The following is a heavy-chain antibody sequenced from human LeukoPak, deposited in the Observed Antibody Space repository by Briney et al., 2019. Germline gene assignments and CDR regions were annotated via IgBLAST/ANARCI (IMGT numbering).Heavy chain of an antibody. D-gene: IGHD6-6*01. CDR2: ISSNGGST. CDR3: LRQQLVWKAFDI. J-gene: IGHJ3*02. V-gene: IGHV3-64D*06. Sequence: PGGSPRLSCAASGFTFSSYAMHWVRQAPGQGLESVSAISSNGGSTYYADSVKGRFTISRDNSKNTVYLQMSSLRAEDTAVYYCLRQQLVWKAFDIWGQGTMVSVSS. CDR1: GFTFSSYA.